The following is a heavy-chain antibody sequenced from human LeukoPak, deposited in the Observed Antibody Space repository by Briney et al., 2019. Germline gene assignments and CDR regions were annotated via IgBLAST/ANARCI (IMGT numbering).Heavy chain of an antibody. D-gene: IGHD7-27*01. V-gene: IGHV3-7*01. CDR2: ISQDGSET. J-gene: IGHJ4*02. CDR1: GFTFNSFF. Sequence: GGSLRLPCAASGFTFNSFFLNWVRLTPGRELEWLACISQDGSETFYMDSVRGRFTISRDNTKSSLYLQMDSLRAEDTAVYFCVRDLGHSRHYFEYWGQGALVTVSS. CDR3: VRDLGHSRHYFEY.